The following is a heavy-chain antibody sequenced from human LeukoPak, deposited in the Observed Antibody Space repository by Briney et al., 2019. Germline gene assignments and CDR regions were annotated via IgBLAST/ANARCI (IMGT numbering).Heavy chain of an antibody. J-gene: IGHJ3*02. D-gene: IGHD2-2*02. CDR2: ISGSGGST. Sequence: GGSLRLSCAASGFTFSSYVMSWVRQAPGKGLEWVSGISGSGGSTYYADSVKGRFTISRDNSKNTLYLQMNSLRAEDTAVYYCAKDLSRFPLYDAFDIWGQGTMVTVSS. CDR1: GFTFSSYV. CDR3: AKDLSRFPLYDAFDI. V-gene: IGHV3-23*01.